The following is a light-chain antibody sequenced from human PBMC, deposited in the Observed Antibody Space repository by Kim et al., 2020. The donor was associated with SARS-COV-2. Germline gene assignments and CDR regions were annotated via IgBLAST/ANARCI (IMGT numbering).Light chain of an antibody. CDR2: EDD. CDR1: KLGDGY. J-gene: IGLJ2*01. Sequence: VSPGQTTSITCSGDKLGDGYACWYQQRPGRSPVLVIYEDDKRPSGIPERFSGSNSGNTATLTISGTQAMDEADYYCQAWDTATHVVFGGGTQLTVL. CDR3: QAWDTATHVV. V-gene: IGLV3-1*01.